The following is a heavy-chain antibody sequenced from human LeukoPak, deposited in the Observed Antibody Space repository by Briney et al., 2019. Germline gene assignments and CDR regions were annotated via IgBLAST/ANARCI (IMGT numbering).Heavy chain of an antibody. CDR2: IIPIFGTA. CDR1: GGTFSSYA. D-gene: IGHD2-15*01. J-gene: IGHJ4*02. V-gene: IGHV1-69*05. Sequence: SVKVSCKASGGTFSSYAISWVRQAPGQGLEWMGRIIPIFGTANYAQKFQGRVTITTDESTSTAYMELSSLRSDDTAVYYCAREDSRVRYFDYWGQGTLVTVSS. CDR3: AREDSRVRYFDY.